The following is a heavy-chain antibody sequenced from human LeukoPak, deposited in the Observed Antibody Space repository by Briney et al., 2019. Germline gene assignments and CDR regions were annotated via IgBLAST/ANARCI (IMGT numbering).Heavy chain of an antibody. D-gene: IGHD3/OR15-3a*01. CDR2: IIPIFGTA. Sequence: GASVKVSCKASGGTFSSYSISWVRQAPGQGLEWMGGIIPIFGTANYAQNFQGRVTITADESSSTAFMELSSLRSEDTAVYYCARASLARGTQFYFGMDVWGQGTTVIVSS. J-gene: IGHJ6*02. V-gene: IGHV1-69*13. CDR1: GGTFSSYS. CDR3: ARASLARGTQFYFGMDV.